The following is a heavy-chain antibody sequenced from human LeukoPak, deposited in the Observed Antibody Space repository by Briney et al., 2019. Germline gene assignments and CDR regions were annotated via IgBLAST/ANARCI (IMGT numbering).Heavy chain of an antibody. J-gene: IGHJ6*02. V-gene: IGHV1-2*04. CDR3: ARERVGMTTEPVEGYYYGMDV. CDR1: GYTFTGYY. CDR2: INPNSGGT. Sequence: GASVKVSCKASGYTFTGYYMHWVRQAPGQGLEWMGWINPNSGGTNNAQKCQGWVTMTRDTSISTAYMELSRLRSDDTAVYYCARERVGMTTEPVEGYYYGMDVWGQGTTVTVSS. D-gene: IGHD4-17*01.